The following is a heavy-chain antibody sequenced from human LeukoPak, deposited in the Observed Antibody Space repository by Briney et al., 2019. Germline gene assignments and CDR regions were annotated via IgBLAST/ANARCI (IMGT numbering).Heavy chain of an antibody. Sequence: LETLSLTCAVYGGSFSGYYWSWIRQPPGKGLEWIGEINHSGSTNYNPSLKSRVTISVDTSKNQFSLKLSSVTAADTAVYYCASVDRMLSFLWWGQGTLVTVSS. V-gene: IGHV4-34*01. J-gene: IGHJ4*02. D-gene: IGHD2-8*01. CDR3: ASVDRMLSFLW. CDR2: INHSGST. CDR1: GGSFSGYY.